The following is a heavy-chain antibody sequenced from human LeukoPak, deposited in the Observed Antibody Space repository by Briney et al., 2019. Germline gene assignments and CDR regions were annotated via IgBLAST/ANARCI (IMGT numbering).Heavy chain of an antibody. CDR3: ARDLPTYYYDSSGYHDAFDI. CDR1: GFTFSNYW. Sequence: GGSLRLSCAASGFTFSNYWMHWVRQAPGKGLVWVSRINSDGSSTSYADSVKGRFTISRDNAKNTLYLQMNSLRAEDTAVYYCARDLPTYYYDSSGYHDAFDIWGQGTMVTVSS. V-gene: IGHV3-74*01. D-gene: IGHD3-22*01. J-gene: IGHJ3*02. CDR2: INSDGSST.